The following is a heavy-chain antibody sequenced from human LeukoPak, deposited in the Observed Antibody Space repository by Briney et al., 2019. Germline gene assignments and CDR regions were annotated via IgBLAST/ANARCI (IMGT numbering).Heavy chain of an antibody. CDR1: GGSFSGYY. CDR2: INHSGST. D-gene: IGHD3-10*01. V-gene: IGHV4-34*01. Sequence: SETLSLTCAVYGGSFSGYYWSWIRQPPGKGLERIGEINHSGSTNYNPSLKSRVTISVDTSKNQFSLKLSSVTAADTAVYYCARVGYYYGSGSYYFDYWGQGTLVTVSS. J-gene: IGHJ4*02. CDR3: ARVGYYYGSGSYYFDY.